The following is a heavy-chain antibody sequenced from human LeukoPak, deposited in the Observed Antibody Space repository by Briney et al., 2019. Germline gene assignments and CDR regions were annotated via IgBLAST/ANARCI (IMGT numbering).Heavy chain of an antibody. CDR3: ARSLTYCSGGSCYDY. Sequence: GASVRVSCKASGGTFSSYAISWVRQAPGQGLEWMGGIIPIFGTANYAQKFQGRVTITADKSTSTAYMELSSLRSEDTAVYYCARSLTYCSGGSCYDYWGQGTLVTVPS. D-gene: IGHD2-15*01. J-gene: IGHJ4*02. V-gene: IGHV1-69*06. CDR1: GGTFSSYA. CDR2: IIPIFGTA.